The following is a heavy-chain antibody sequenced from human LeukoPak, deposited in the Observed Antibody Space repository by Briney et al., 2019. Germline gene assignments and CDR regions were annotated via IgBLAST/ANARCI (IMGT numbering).Heavy chain of an antibody. CDR2: FNPRDSST. J-gene: IGHJ5*02. D-gene: IGHD6-25*01. V-gene: IGHV5-51*01. CDR1: GYTFTNYW. CDR3: ARHYGSAWFAH. Sequence: GESLRISCKTSGYTFTNYWLAWVRQMPGKGLEWVGIFNPRDSSTRYSPSFQGQVTFSADTSVSTAYLQWSSLRASDTARYYCARHYGSAWFAHWGQGTQATVSS.